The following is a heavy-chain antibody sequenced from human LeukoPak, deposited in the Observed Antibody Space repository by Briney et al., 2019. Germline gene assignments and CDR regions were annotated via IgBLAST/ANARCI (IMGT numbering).Heavy chain of an antibody. J-gene: IGHJ6*02. V-gene: IGHV6-1*01. D-gene: IGHD6-6*01. CDR1: GDTVSSNTAA. CDR2: TYYRSKWNT. Sequence: SQTLSLTCAVSGDTVSSNTAAWNWIRQSPSRGLEWLGRTYYRSKWNTDYAASVQNRITINPDTSTNQFSLQLKSATPEDTAVYYCSRQRSTSTYYFGLDVWGQGTTVTVSS. CDR3: SRQRSTSTYYFGLDV.